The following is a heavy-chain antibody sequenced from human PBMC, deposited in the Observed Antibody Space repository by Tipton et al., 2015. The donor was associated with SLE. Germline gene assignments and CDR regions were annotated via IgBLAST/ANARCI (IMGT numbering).Heavy chain of an antibody. CDR1: EYSFTNYW. CDR2: IYPTDSDT. V-gene: IGHV5-51*03. CDR3: ARGRGSCFYSDN. D-gene: IGHD1-1*01. J-gene: IGHJ4*02. Sequence: QLVQSGAEVKKPGESLKISCKGSEYSFTNYWIVWVRQVPGKGLEWMGLIYPTDSDTRYSPSFQGQVSISADMSTSTAYLQLSSLKAADTAMYYCARGRGSCFYSDNWGQGTLVTVSS.